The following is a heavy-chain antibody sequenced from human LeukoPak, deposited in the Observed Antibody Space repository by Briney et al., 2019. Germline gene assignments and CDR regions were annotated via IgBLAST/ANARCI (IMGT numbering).Heavy chain of an antibody. V-gene: IGHV4-4*07. CDR1: GGSISSYY. D-gene: IGHD6-19*01. Sequence: SETLSLTCTVSGGSISSYYWSWIRQPPGKGLEWIGRIYTSGSTNYNPSLKNRVTMSVDTSKNQFSLKLSSVTAADTAVYYCAREGGIAVAAPGWFDPWGQGTLVTVSS. J-gene: IGHJ5*02. CDR2: IYTSGST. CDR3: AREGGIAVAAPGWFDP.